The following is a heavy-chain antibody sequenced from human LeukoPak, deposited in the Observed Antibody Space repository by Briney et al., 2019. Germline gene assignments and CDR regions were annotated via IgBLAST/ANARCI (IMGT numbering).Heavy chain of an antibody. CDR2: ISPYNGNT. CDR3: ARDFGTWWLTVGY. V-gene: IGHV1-18*01. D-gene: IGHD2-15*01. J-gene: IGHJ4*02. CDR1: GYKFTNYG. Sequence: ASVKVTCKASGYKFTNYGISWVRQAPGQGLEWMGWISPYNGNTIYAQKLQGRVTMTTDTSTSTAYMELRSLRSDDTAVYYCARDFGTWWLTVGYWGQGTLVTVSS.